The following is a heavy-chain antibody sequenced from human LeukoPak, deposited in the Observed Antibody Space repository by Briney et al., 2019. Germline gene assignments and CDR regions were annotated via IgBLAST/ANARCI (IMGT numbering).Heavy chain of an antibody. V-gene: IGHV1-46*01. CDR3: ARDEGLRHWYFDL. J-gene: IGHJ2*01. CDR1: GYTFTSYY. CDR2: INPSGGST. D-gene: IGHD4-17*01. Sequence: ASVKVSCKASGYTFTSYYMHWVRQAPGQGLEWMGIINPSGGSTSYAQKFQGRVTMTRDTSTSPVYMELSSLRSEDTAVYYCARDEGLRHWYFDLWGRGTLVTVSS.